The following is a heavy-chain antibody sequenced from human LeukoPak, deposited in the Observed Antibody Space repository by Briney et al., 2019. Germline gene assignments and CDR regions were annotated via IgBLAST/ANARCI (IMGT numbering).Heavy chain of an antibody. D-gene: IGHD3-10*01. Sequence: GRSLRLSCAASGFTFSSYAMHWVRQASGKGLEWVAVISYDGSNKYYADSVKGRFTISRDNSKNTLYLQMNSLRAEDTAVYYCATDYYGSGSYYNQLDYWGQGTLVTVSS. J-gene: IGHJ4*02. CDR1: GFTFSSYA. CDR2: ISYDGSNK. V-gene: IGHV3-30*01. CDR3: ATDYYGSGSYYNQLDY.